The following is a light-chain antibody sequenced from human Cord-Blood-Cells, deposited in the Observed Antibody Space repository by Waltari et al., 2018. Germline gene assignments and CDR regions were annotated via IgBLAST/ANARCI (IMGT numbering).Light chain of an antibody. Sequence: DLVMTQSPLSLPVTPGEPASIYCRSSQSLLHSNGYNYLDWYLQKPGQSPQLLIYLGANRASGVPDRFSGSGSGTDFILKISRVEAEDVGVYYCMQALQTPLTFGGGTKVEIK. CDR3: MQALQTPLT. J-gene: IGKJ4*01. CDR1: QSLLHSNGYNY. V-gene: IGKV2-28*01. CDR2: LGA.